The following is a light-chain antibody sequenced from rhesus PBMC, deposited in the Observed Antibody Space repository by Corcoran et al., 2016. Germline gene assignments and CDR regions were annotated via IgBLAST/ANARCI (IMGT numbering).Light chain of an antibody. V-gene: IGKV1-43*02. CDR3: LQYNSDPLT. CDR2: DAS. J-gene: IGKJ4*01. CDR1: QGISNY. Sequence: DIQMTQSPSSLSASVGDRVTITCRASQGISNYLSWYQQKPVKAPKLLIYDASTLQRGVPSRFSGSGSGTDSTLTISSLQPEDCATYYCLQYNSDPLTFGGGTKVEIK.